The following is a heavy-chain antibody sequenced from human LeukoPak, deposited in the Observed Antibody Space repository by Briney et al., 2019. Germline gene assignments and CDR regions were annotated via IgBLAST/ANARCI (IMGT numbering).Heavy chain of an antibody. CDR3: AGVSSYCGSISCKEPLGY. V-gene: IGHV3-74*01. CDR1: GFTFSSRW. CDR2: INSDGTKT. J-gene: IGHJ4*02. Sequence: GGSLRLSCAASGFTFSSRWMYWVRQGPGRGLVWVSRINSDGTKTDYADSVKGRFTISRDNAKNTLILQMSSLRADDTGVYFCAGVSSYCGSISCKEPLGYWGLGTLVAVSS. D-gene: IGHD2-2*01.